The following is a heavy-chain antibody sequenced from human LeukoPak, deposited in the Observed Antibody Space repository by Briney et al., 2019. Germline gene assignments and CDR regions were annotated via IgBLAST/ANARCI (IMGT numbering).Heavy chain of an antibody. D-gene: IGHD2/OR15-2a*01. J-gene: IGHJ4*02. CDR2: THSSRST. CDR3: ARLGEYSAYATH. Sequence: PSETLSLTCTVSGRSISSYYWRWIRRPPGEGLEWIANTHSSRSTKYNSSLKSPVTISVDTSKHQSSLKLRAVTAADTAVYYCARLGEYSAYATHWGQGTLVTVSS. V-gene: IGHV4-59*08. CDR1: GRSISSYY.